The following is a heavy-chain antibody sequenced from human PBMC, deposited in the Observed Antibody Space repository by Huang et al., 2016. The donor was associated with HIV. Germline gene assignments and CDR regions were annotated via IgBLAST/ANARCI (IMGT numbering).Heavy chain of an antibody. V-gene: IGHV5-51*01. CDR3: TRQSPMGSTYYFDF. J-gene: IGHJ4*02. CDR1: GYTFTNYW. CDR2: ANPDYSDT. Sequence: VQLVQSGPEVRKPGESLKISCKTSGYTFTNYWIGWVRQAPGKGLEWLAIANPDYSDTSYNPSFQGHVTISVDKSIRTAFLQLNLLRASDTAIYYCTRQSPMGSTYYFDFWGPGTLVTVSS. D-gene: IGHD1-26*01.